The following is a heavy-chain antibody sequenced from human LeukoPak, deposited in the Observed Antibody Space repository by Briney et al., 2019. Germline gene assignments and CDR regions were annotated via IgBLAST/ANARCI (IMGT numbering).Heavy chain of an antibody. CDR2: ISYDGTNK. V-gene: IGHV3-30*04. CDR3: ARDLCSTTSCFDY. J-gene: IGHJ4*02. CDR1: GFTFSSYA. D-gene: IGHD2-2*01. Sequence: GGSLRLSCAASGFTFSSYAMHWVRQAPGKGLEWVALISYDGTNKYYTDSVKGRFTISRDNSKNTLYLQMNSLRAEDTAVYYCARDLCSTTSCFDYWGQGTLVSVSS.